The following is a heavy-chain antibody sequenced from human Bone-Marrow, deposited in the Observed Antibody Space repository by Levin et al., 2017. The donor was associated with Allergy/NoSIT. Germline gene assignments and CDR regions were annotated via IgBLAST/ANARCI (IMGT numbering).Heavy chain of an antibody. CDR1: GDSTSSYY. CDR3: ERGWGSSWPNWYFDL. J-gene: IGHJ2*01. V-gene: IGHV4-59*01. D-gene: IGHD6-13*01. Sequence: TLSLTSTVSGDSTSSYYWSWIRQPPGKGLGWSGDINYRGKTNSNPSLKSRVTISVDTSKNQFSLKLSSVTAAATAVSYCERGWGSSWPNWYFDLWGRGTLVTVSS. CDR2: INYRGKT.